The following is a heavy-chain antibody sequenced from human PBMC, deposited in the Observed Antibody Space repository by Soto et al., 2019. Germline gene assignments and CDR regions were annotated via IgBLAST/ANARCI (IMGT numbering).Heavy chain of an antibody. CDR3: ARDRGYRGGNWFDP. J-gene: IGHJ5*02. CDR1: GGSISSGGYY. V-gene: IGHV4-31*02. Sequence: SETLTLTCTVSGGSISSGGYYWSWIRQHPGKGLEWIGYIYYSGSTYYNPSLKSRVTISVDTSKNQFSLKLSSVTAADTAVYYCARDRGYRGGNWFDPWGQGTLVTVSS. D-gene: IGHD5-12*01. CDR2: IYYSGST.